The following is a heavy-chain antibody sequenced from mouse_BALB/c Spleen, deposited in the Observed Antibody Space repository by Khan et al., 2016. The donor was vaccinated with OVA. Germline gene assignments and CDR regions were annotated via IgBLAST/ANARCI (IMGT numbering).Heavy chain of an antibody. J-gene: IGHJ2*01. Sequence: QVQLQQPGAELVKAGASVKMSCKASGYTFTSYWMHWVKQRLGQGLEWLAETNPTNGRTYYNEKFTSKATLTVNNSSSPAYKLLSGPPFEDSTVYCCARVKRRVANYFDYWGQGTTLTVSS. CDR2: TNPTNGRT. V-gene: IGHV1S81*02. D-gene: IGHD1-1*01. CDR1: GYTFTSYW. CDR3: ARVKRRVANYFDY.